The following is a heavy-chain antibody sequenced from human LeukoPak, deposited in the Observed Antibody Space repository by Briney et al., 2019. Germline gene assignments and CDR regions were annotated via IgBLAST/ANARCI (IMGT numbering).Heavy chain of an antibody. J-gene: IGHJ4*02. D-gene: IGHD3-9*01. Sequence: ASVKVSCKASGYTFTGYYMHWVRQAPGQGLEWMGWINPNSGGTNYAQKFQGRVTMTRDTSISTAYMELSRLRSDDTAVYYCASIAGYDILTGYSNSDYWGQGTLVTVSS. CDR2: INPNSGGT. CDR3: ASIAGYDILTGYSNSDY. V-gene: IGHV1-2*02. CDR1: GYTFTGYY.